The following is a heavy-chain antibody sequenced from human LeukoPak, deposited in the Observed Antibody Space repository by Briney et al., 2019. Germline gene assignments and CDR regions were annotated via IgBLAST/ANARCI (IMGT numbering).Heavy chain of an antibody. CDR2: INYDGTTT. V-gene: IGHV3-74*01. CDR3: ARRDVFDI. J-gene: IGHJ3*02. CDR1: GFTFSSYG. Sequence: PGGSLRLSCAASGFTFSSYGMHWVRQAPGKGLVWVSRINYDGTTTGYADSVKGRFTISRDNAKNTLYLQMNSLRAEDTAVYYCARRDVFDIWGQGTMVTVSS.